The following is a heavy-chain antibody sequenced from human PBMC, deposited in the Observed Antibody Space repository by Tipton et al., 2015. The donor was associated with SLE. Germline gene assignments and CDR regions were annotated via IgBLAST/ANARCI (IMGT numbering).Heavy chain of an antibody. J-gene: IGHJ4*02. D-gene: IGHD5-12*01. CDR2: ISSTGGTT. Sequence: SLRLSCATSGFTFTSYTMNWARQAPGKGLAWVSAISSTGGTTYYADSVKGRFIISRDKSKSTMYLQMNSLRVEDTAIYYCAKDPGSTVPTIWGQGTLVTVSS. CDR1: GFTFTSYT. V-gene: IGHV3-23*01. CDR3: AKDPGSTVPTI.